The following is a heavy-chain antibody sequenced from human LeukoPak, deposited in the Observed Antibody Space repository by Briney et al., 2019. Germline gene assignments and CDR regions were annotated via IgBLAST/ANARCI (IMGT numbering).Heavy chain of an antibody. CDR3: ARETGSGSRSFDY. CDR1: GFTVSSNY. J-gene: IGHJ4*02. D-gene: IGHD6-13*01. V-gene: IGHV3-11*01. Sequence: GGSLRLSCAASGFTVSSNYMSWVRQAPGKGLEWVSHISNSGSSMYYADSVKGRFTISKDNANNLLYLQVNSLRADDTAIYYCARETGSGSRSFDYWGQGTLVTVSS. CDR2: ISNSGSSM.